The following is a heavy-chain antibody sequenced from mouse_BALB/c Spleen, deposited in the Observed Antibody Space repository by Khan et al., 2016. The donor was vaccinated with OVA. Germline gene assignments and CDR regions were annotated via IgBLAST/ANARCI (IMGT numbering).Heavy chain of an antibody. CDR1: GYTLSNYW. D-gene: IGHD1-1*01. V-gene: IGHV1-9*01. CDR3: ARVKYCSRGYFGS. J-gene: IGHJ2*01. CDR2: FLPGSGNA. Sequence: QVQLKQSGAELMKPGASVKISCKATGYTLSNYWIEWVKQRPGHGLEWIGEFLPGSGNANYNERFKGKATFASDASSNTAYMQLSSLTSEDSAVYFCARVKYCSRGYFGSWGQGTILTVSS.